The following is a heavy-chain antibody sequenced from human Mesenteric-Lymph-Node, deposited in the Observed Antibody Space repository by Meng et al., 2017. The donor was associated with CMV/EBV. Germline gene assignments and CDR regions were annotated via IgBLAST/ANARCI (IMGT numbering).Heavy chain of an antibody. Sequence: GESLKISCSASGFSSSSYWMSWVRQAPGKGQEWVANIRPDGSETYYLESVKGRFTISRDNAKNSLYLQMNSLRAEDTALYYCARSGYYGMDVWGQGTTVTVSS. CDR2: IRPDGSET. CDR3: ARSGYYGMDV. CDR1: GFSSSSYW. J-gene: IGHJ6*02. V-gene: IGHV3-7*01.